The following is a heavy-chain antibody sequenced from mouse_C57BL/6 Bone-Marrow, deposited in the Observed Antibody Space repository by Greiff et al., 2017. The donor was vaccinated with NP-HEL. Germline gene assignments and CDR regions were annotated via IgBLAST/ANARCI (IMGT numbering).Heavy chain of an antibody. CDR3: ARWGRRRRVCAMDY. Sequence: VQLQQSGAELARSGASVKLSCKASGYTFTSYGISWVKQRTGQGLEWIGEIYPRSGNTYYNEKFKGKATLTADKSSSTAYMELRSLTSEDSAVYFCARWGRRRRVCAMDYWGQGTSVTVSS. V-gene: IGHV1-81*01. J-gene: IGHJ4*01. CDR2: IYPRSGNT. CDR1: GYTFTSYG.